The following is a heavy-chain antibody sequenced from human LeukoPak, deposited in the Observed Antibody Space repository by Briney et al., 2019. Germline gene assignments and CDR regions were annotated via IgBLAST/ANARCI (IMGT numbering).Heavy chain of an antibody. CDR2: IRYDGSNK. CDR1: GFTFSSYG. J-gene: IGHJ6*03. Sequence: GGSLRLSCAASGFTFSSYGMHWVRQAPGKGLEWVAFIRYDGSNKYYADSVKGRFTISRDNSKNTLYLQMNSLRAEDTAVYYRAKDRRGDYYYYMDVWGKGTTVTVSS. V-gene: IGHV3-30*02. CDR3: AKDRRGDYYYYMDV. D-gene: IGHD4-17*01.